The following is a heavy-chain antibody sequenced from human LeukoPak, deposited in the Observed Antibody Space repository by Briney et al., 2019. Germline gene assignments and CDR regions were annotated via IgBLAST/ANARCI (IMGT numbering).Heavy chain of an antibody. Sequence: VASVKVSCKAFGYTFASNYMHWVRQAPGQGPEWMGVISPSGGSTTYAQKFQGRVTLTRDMSTSTDYLELSSLRSDDTAVCYCARVFHSSSVRYMDVWGKGTTVTVSS. CDR3: ARVFHSSSVRYMDV. CDR2: ISPSGGST. J-gene: IGHJ6*03. CDR1: GYTFASNY. V-gene: IGHV1-46*01. D-gene: IGHD6-13*01.